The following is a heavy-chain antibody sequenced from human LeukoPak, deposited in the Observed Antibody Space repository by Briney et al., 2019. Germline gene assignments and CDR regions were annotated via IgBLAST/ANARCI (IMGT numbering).Heavy chain of an antibody. Sequence: ASVKVSFKASGYTFTCYYMHWVRQAPGQGLEWMGWINPNSGGTNYAQKFQGRVTMTRDTSISTAYMELSRLRSDDTAVYYCARHLPYSSGWDPEDYWGQGTLVTVSS. CDR2: INPNSGGT. D-gene: IGHD6-19*01. J-gene: IGHJ4*02. CDR3: ARHLPYSSGWDPEDY. CDR1: GYTFTCYY. V-gene: IGHV1-2*02.